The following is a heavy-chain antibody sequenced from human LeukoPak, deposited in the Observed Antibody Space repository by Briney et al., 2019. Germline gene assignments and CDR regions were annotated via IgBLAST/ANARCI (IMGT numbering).Heavy chain of an antibody. V-gene: IGHV1-2*02. CDR3: AREHGQTGYDF. J-gene: IGHJ4*02. Sequence: GASVKVSCKASGYTFTDYYMHWVRQAPGQGLEWMGWINPNSGGTYYGQNFQDRVTMTRDTSISTAYMELSGLRFDDTAVYYCAREHGQTGYDFWGQGTLVTVSS. D-gene: IGHD1-1*01. CDR2: INPNSGGT. CDR1: GYTFTDYY.